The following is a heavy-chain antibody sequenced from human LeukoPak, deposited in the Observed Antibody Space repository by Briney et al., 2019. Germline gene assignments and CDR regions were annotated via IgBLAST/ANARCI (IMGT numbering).Heavy chain of an antibody. CDR1: GDSVSSNSAA. D-gene: IGHD4-23*01. CDR2: TYYRSKWYN. CDR3: ARAERIGNIRYFDY. Sequence: SQTLSLTCAISGDSVSSNSAAWNWIRQSPSGGLEWLGRTYYRSKWYNDYAVSVKSRITINPDISKNQFSLQLNSVTPEDTAVYCCARAERIGNIRYFDYWGQGTLVTVSS. V-gene: IGHV6-1*01. J-gene: IGHJ4*02.